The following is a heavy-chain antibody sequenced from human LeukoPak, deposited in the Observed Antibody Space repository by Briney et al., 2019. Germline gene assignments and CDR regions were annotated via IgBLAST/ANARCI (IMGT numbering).Heavy chain of an antibody. D-gene: IGHD3-3*01. CDR1: GFTFSSYA. CDR3: AKEGTIFGVVIMNGMDV. V-gene: IGHV3-23*01. Sequence: PGGSLRLSCVASGFTFSSYAMSWVRQAPGKGLEWVSAISGSGGSTYYADSVKGRFTISRDNSKNTLYLQMNSLRAEDTAVYYCAKEGTIFGVVIMNGMDVWGQGTTVTVSS. J-gene: IGHJ6*02. CDR2: ISGSGGST.